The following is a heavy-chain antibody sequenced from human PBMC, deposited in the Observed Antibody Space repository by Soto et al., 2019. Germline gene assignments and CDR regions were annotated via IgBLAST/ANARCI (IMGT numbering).Heavy chain of an antibody. Sequence: EVQLVESGGGLVQPGGSLRLSCGASGFNFSHHYMDWVCQAPVKGLESVGRTRNKANSYTTEYAAAVKDRFTISRDDCKNSLYLQMNRLKTEDTAVYYCASDCVGGYHDYWGQGTLVTVSS. CDR2: TRNKANSYTT. D-gene: IGHD5-12*01. J-gene: IGHJ4*02. V-gene: IGHV3-72*01. CDR1: GFNFSHHY. CDR3: ASDCVGGYHDY.